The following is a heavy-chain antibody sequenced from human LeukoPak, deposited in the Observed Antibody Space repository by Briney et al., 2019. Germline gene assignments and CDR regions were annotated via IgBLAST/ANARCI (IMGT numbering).Heavy chain of an antibody. CDR1: GDSISTFY. CDR3: AREQRLPHDAFDV. D-gene: IGHD6-25*01. J-gene: IGHJ3*01. V-gene: IGHV4-59*12. Sequence: SETLSLTCTVSGDSISTFYWNWIRQPPGKGLEWIGHIYYSGSTNYNPSLKSRVTISVDTSKNQFSLKLSSVTAADTAVYYCAREQRLPHDAFDVWGQGTMVTVSS. CDR2: IYYSGST.